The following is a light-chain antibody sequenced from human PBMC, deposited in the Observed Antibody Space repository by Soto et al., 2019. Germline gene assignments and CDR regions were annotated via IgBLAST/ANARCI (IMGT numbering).Light chain of an antibody. CDR1: SSDVGGYNR. V-gene: IGLV2-18*02. Sequence: QSALTQPPSVSGSPGQSVTISCTGTSSDVGGYNRVSWYQQPPGAAPKLMISEVSNRPSGVPDRFSGSKSGNTASLIISGLQAEDEADYYCSSFSSSSTFIFGGGTQLTVL. J-gene: IGLJ2*01. CDR3: SSFSSSSTFI. CDR2: EVS.